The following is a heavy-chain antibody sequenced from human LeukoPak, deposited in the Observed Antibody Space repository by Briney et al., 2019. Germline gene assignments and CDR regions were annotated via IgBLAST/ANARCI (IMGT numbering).Heavy chain of an antibody. Sequence: GGSLRLSCAASGFTFRSYDMNWVRQASGKGLEWVSYISSSGTTIYYADSVKGRFTISRDNAKNSLYLQMSSLRAEDTAVYYCAKALATRHMDVWGQGTTVTVSS. V-gene: IGHV3-48*03. CDR1: GFTFRSYD. J-gene: IGHJ6*02. CDR3: AKALATRHMDV. CDR2: ISSSGTTI.